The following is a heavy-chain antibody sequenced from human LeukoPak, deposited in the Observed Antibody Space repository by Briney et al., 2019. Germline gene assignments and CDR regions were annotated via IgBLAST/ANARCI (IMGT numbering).Heavy chain of an antibody. Sequence: GGSLRLPWAASGFTASSNYMSWARRPPGRGLEGVSVIYSGGSTHYADSVKGRFTISRDNSKNTLYLQMNSLRAEDTAVYYCAVGGTSSGHYYPFDYWGQGTLVTVSS. CDR3: AVGGTSSGHYYPFDY. V-gene: IGHV3-53*01. CDR1: GFTASSNY. J-gene: IGHJ4*02. D-gene: IGHD3-22*01. CDR2: IYSGGST.